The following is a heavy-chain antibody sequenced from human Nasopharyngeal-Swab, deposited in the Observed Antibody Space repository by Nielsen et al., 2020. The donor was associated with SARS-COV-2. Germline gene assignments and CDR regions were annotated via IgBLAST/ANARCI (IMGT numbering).Heavy chain of an antibody. J-gene: IGHJ4*02. Sequence: VRQAPGKGLEWVAVISYDGSNKYYADSVKGRFTISRDNSKNTLYLQMNSLRAEDTAVYYCATTVTTLSGYWGQGTLVTV. CDR2: ISYDGSNK. D-gene: IGHD4-17*01. V-gene: IGHV3-30*03. CDR3: ATTVTTLSGY.